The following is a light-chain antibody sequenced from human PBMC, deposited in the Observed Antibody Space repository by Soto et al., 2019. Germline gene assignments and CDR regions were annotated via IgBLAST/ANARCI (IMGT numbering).Light chain of an antibody. Sequence: DIQMTQSPSSLAAFVGDRVPITCRASQSVSNYLHWYQQKPGKAPKLLIYDASTLESGVPSRFSGSRSGTEFTLTISSLQPDDFATYYCQQYNSYSWTFGQGTKVDIK. CDR2: DAS. CDR3: QQYNSYSWT. CDR1: QSVSNY. V-gene: IGKV1-5*01. J-gene: IGKJ1*01.